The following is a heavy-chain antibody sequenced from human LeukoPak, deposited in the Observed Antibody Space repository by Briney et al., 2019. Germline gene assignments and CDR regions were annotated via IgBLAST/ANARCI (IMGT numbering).Heavy chain of an antibody. J-gene: IGHJ4*02. Sequence: SEALSLSCTLPLDSISSYYWSWIRQPPGKGLEWIGHIYYSGSTNYNPSLKSRVTISVDTSKNQFSLKLSCVTAADTAVYYCARERVEMATIIDYWGQGTLVTVS. CDR1: LDSISSYY. V-gene: IGHV4-59*01. D-gene: IGHD5-24*01. CDR3: ARERVEMATIIDY. CDR2: IYYSGST.